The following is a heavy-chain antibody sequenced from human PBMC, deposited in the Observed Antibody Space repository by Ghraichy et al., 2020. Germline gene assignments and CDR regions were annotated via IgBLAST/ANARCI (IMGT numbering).Heavy chain of an antibody. D-gene: IGHD3-3*01. V-gene: IGHV4-31*03. J-gene: IGHJ5*02. CDR1: GGSISSGGYY. Sequence: TLSLTCTVSGGSISSGGYYWSWIRQHPGKGLEWIGYIYYSGSTYYNPSLKSRVTISVDTSKNQFSLKLSSVTAADTAVYYCARVEGFWSGVNWFDPWGQGTLVTVSS. CDR2: IYYSGST. CDR3: ARVEGFWSGVNWFDP.